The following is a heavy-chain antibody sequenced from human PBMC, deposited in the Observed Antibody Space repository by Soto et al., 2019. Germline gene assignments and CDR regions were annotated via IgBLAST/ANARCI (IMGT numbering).Heavy chain of an antibody. CDR1: GFTFSSYW. V-gene: IGHV3-7*03. D-gene: IGHD6-13*01. CDR3: ARGYSSSWYNWFDP. J-gene: IGHJ5*02. CDR2: IKQDGSEK. Sequence: EVQLVESGGGLVQPGGSLRLSCAGSGFTFSSYWMSWVRQAPGKGLEWVANIKQDGSEKYYVDSVKGRFTISRDNAKNSLYLKMNSLRAEDTAVYYCARGYSSSWYNWFDPWGQGTLVTVSS.